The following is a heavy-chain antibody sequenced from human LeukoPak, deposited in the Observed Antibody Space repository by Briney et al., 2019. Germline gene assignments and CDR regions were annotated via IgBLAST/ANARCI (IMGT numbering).Heavy chain of an antibody. CDR3: AKGGVTIYYYYYYYMDV. CDR1: GFTFSKYA. CDR2: VNDRGTGT. Sequence: GGSLRLSCAASGFTFSKYAMRWVRQAPGKGLEWVSTVNDRGTGTYYADSVKGRFTISRDNSKNTLYLQMNSLRAEDTAVYYCAKGGVTIYYYYYYYMDVWGKGTTVTVSS. D-gene: IGHD3-10*01. J-gene: IGHJ6*03. V-gene: IGHV3-23*01.